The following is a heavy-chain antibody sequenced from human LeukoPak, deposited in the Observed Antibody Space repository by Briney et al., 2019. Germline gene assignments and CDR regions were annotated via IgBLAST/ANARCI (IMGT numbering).Heavy chain of an antibody. CDR3: ARDGVSSSWTYYYYYGMDV. Sequence: SETLSLTCTVSGGSISSYYWSWIRQPAGKALEWIGRIYTSGSTNYNPSLKSRVTMSVDTSKNQFSLKLSSVTAADTAVYYCARDGVSSSWTYYYYYGMDVWGQGTTVTVSS. V-gene: IGHV4-4*07. D-gene: IGHD6-13*01. J-gene: IGHJ6*02. CDR2: IYTSGST. CDR1: GGSISSYY.